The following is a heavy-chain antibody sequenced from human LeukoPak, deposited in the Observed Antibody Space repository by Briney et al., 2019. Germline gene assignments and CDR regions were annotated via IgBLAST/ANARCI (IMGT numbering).Heavy chain of an antibody. D-gene: IGHD4-17*01. CDR3: ARGYYGDDFNWFDP. CDR2: INPSGGST. V-gene: IGHV1-46*01. Sequence: ASVKVSCKASGYTFTSYGISWVRQAPGQGLEWMGIINPSGGSTSYAQKFQGRATMTRDMSTSTVYMELSSLGSEDTAVYYCARGYYGDDFNWFDPWGQGTLVTVSS. J-gene: IGHJ5*02. CDR1: GYTFTSYG.